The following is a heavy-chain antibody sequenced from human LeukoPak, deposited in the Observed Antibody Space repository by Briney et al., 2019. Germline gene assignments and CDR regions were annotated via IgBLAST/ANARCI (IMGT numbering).Heavy chain of an antibody. J-gene: IGHJ6*02. CDR1: GFTFSSYT. V-gene: IGHV3-23*01. CDR2: ISGSGGST. Sequence: GGSLRLSCAASGFTFSSYTMGWVRQAPGKGLEWVSAISGSGGSTFYADSVKGRFTISRDNSKNTLYLQMNSLRAEDTAVYYCAKGLCSTSCYSVPDHVWGQGTTVTVSS. CDR3: AKGLCSTSCYSVPDHV. D-gene: IGHD2-2*01.